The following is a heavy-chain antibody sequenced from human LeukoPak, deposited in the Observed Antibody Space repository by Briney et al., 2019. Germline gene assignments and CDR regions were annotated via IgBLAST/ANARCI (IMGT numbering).Heavy chain of an antibody. CDR1: GGSISSGGYS. CDR2: MYHSGST. D-gene: IGHD3-22*01. CDR3: ARTAGSGYYPIDY. Sequence: SETLSLTCAVSGGSISSGGYSWRWLRQPPGRGVEWIGYMYHSGSTYYNPSLKSRVTISVDRYKNHFSLKLSSVTAADTAVYYCARTAGSGYYPIDYWGQGTLVTVSS. J-gene: IGHJ4*02. V-gene: IGHV4-30-2*01.